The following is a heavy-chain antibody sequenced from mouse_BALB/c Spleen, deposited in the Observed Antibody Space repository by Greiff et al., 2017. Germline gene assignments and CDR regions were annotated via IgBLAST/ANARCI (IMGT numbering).Heavy chain of an antibody. D-gene: IGHD1-1*01. CDR2: ISTYYGDA. V-gene: IGHV1S137*01. J-gene: IGHJ2*01. Sequence: VKLMESGAELVRPGVSVKISCKGSGYTFTDYAMHWVKQSHAKSLEWIGVISTYYGDASYNQKFKGKATMTVDKSSSTAYMELARLTSEDSAIYYCARSVGSSSFDYWGQGTTLTVSS. CDR1: GYTFTDYA. CDR3: ARSVGSSSFDY.